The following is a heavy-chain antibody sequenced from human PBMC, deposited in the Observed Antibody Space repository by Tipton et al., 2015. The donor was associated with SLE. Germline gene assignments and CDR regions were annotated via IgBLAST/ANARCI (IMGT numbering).Heavy chain of an antibody. CDR1: GGSISSGGYS. D-gene: IGHD1-1*01. V-gene: IGHV4-30-2*01. CDR2: IYHSGST. J-gene: IGHJ6*03. Sequence: TLSLTCAVSGGSISSGGYSWSWIRQPPGKGLEWIGYIYHSGSTYYNPPLKSRVTISVDTSKNQFSLKLSSVTAADTAVYYCARGQLMGRAAPYIDVWGRGTTVIVSS. CDR3: ARGQLMGRAAPYIDV.